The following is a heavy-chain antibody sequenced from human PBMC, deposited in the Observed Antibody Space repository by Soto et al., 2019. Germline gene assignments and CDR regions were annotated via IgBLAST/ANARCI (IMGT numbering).Heavy chain of an antibody. CDR2: ISYDGSNK. V-gene: IGHV3-30*18. Sequence: PGGSLRLSCAASGFTFSSYGMHWVRQAPGKGLEWVAVISYDGSNKYYADSVKGRFTISRDNSKNTLYLQMNSLRAEDTAVYYCAKVSYYDSSGYWDYWGHGTLVTVSS. CDR3: AKVSYYDSSGYWDY. D-gene: IGHD3-22*01. J-gene: IGHJ4*01. CDR1: GFTFSSYG.